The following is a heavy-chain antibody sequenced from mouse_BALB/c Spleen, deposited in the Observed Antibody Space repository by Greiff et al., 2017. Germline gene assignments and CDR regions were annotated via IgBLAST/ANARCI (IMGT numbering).Heavy chain of an antibody. V-gene: IGHV5-2*01. D-gene: IGHD2-1*01. J-gene: IGHJ4*01. CDR2: INSDGGST. Sequence: EVKLMESGGGLVQPGESLKLSCESNEYEFPSHDMSWVRKTPEKRLELVAAINSDGGSTYYPDTMERRFIISRDNTKKTLYLQMSSLRSEDTALYYCARHGGYGNYSYAMDYWGQGTSVTVSS. CDR3: ARHGGYGNYSYAMDY. CDR1: EYEFPSHD.